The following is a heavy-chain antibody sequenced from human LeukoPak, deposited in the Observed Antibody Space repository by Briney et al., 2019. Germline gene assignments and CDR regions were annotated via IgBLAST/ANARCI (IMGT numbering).Heavy chain of an antibody. CDR1: GFTFSSYA. J-gene: IGHJ2*01. D-gene: IGHD2-15*01. CDR2: ISGNGRNT. Sequence: GGSLRLSCAASGFTFSSYAMSWVRQAPGKGLEWVSTISGNGRNTYYADSVKGRFTISRDNSKITLYLEMNSLRAEDTAVYYCARGRGVYGYWYFDLWGRGTLVTVSS. CDR3: ARGRGVYGYWYFDL. V-gene: IGHV3-23*01.